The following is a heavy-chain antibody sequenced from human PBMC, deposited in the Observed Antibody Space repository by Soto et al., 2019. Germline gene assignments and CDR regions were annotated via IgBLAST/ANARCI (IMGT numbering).Heavy chain of an antibody. D-gene: IGHD3-3*01. J-gene: IGHJ4*02. CDR1: GGSISSGGYY. CDR2: IYYSGST. Sequence: TSETLSLTCTVSGGSISSGGYYWSWIRQHPGKGLEWSGYIYYSGSTYYNPSLKSRVTISVDTSKNQFSLKLSSVTAADTAVYYCARAPYYDFWSGHQVYFDYWGQGTLVTVSS. V-gene: IGHV4-31*03. CDR3: ARAPYYDFWSGHQVYFDY.